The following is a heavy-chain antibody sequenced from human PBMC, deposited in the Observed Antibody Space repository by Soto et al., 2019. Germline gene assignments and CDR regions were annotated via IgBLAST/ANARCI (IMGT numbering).Heavy chain of an antibody. Sequence: QVQLVESGGGVVQPGRSLRLSCAASGFTFSSYGIHWVRQAPGKGLEWVAVISYDGSNKYYADSVKGRFTISRDSSKNTLYLQMNSLRAEDTAVYYCAKQEGVGYNYGHFDYWGQGTLVTVSS. CDR3: AKQEGVGYNYGHFDY. J-gene: IGHJ4*02. V-gene: IGHV3-30*18. D-gene: IGHD1-1*01. CDR2: ISYDGSNK. CDR1: GFTFSSYG.